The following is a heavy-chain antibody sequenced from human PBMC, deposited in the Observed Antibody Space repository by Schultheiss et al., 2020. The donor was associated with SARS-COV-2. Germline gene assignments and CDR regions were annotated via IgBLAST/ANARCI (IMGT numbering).Heavy chain of an antibody. D-gene: IGHD3-22*01. CDR2: INHSGST. CDR1: GGSFSGYY. J-gene: IGHJ5*02. CDR3: ARELAYYDSSGYYYGGCFDP. V-gene: IGHV4-34*01. Sequence: SETLSLTCAVYGGSFSGYYWSWIRQPPGKGLEWIGEINHSGSTNYNPSLKSRVTISVDTSKKQFSLKLSSVTAADTAVYYCARELAYYDSSGYYYGGCFDPWGQGTLVTVSS.